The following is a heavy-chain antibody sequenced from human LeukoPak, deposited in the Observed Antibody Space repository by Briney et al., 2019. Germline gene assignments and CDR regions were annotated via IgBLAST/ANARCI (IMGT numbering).Heavy chain of an antibody. CDR3: ARWLQLAGVFGY. V-gene: IGHV1-2*02. J-gene: IGHJ4*02. D-gene: IGHD5-24*01. Sequence: GASVKVSCKAPGYTFSGHFLHWIRQAPGQRLEWVGWVNPNSGGTNYAQKFQGRVTMTRDTSISTAYMELSRLTSDDTALYYCARWLQLAGVFGYWGQGTLVTVSS. CDR1: GYTFSGHF. CDR2: VNPNSGGT.